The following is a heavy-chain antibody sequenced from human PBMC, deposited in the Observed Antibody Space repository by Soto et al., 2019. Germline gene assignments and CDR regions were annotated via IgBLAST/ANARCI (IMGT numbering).Heavy chain of an antibody. CDR2: INAGNGNT. J-gene: IGHJ4*02. CDR1: GYTFTSYA. Sequence: ASVKVSCKASGYTFTSYAMHWAHQAPGQRLEWMGWINAGNGNTKYSQKFQGRVTITRDTSASTAYMELSSLRSEDTAVYYCARDLLPGYCSSTSCYFSFGYWGQGTLVTVSS. CDR3: ARDLLPGYCSSTSCYFSFGY. D-gene: IGHD2-2*01. V-gene: IGHV1-3*01.